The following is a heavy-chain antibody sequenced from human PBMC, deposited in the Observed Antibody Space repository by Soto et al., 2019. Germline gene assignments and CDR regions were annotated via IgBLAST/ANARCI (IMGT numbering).Heavy chain of an antibody. V-gene: IGHV4-59*08. CDR2: IYYSGST. CDR1: GGSISSYY. Sequence: SETLSLTCTVSGGSISSYYWSWSRQPPGKGLEWIGYIYYSGSTNYNPSLKSRVTISVDTSKNQFSLKLSSVTAADTAVYYCARHNIVGAFDYWGQGTLVTVSS. CDR3: ARHNIVGAFDY. J-gene: IGHJ4*02. D-gene: IGHD1-26*01.